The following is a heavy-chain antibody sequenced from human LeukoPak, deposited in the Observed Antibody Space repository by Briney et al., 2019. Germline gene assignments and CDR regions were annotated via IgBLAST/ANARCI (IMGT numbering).Heavy chain of an antibody. CDR1: GDSISSYY. J-gene: IGHJ3*02. V-gene: IGHV4-59*01. CDR3: ARDLVTVTKGFDI. CDR2: IYTSGGT. Sequence: SETLSLTCTVSGDSISSYYWSWIRQPPGKGLEWIGYIYTSGGTNYIPSLKGRVTISIDTSKNQFSLKLTSVTAADTAVYYCARDLVTVTKGFDIWGQGTMVSVSS. D-gene: IGHD4-17*01.